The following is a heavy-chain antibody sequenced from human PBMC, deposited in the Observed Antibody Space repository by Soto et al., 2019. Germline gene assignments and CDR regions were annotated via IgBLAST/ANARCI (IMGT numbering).Heavy chain of an antibody. Sequence: GASVKVSCKASGYTFTSYGISWVRQAPGQGLEWMGWISAYNGNTNYAQKLQGRVTMTTDTSTSTAYMELRSLRSDDTAVYYCARDSPSEWIQLWLRGAFDIWGQGTMVTVSS. V-gene: IGHV1-18*01. J-gene: IGHJ3*02. CDR2: ISAYNGNT. D-gene: IGHD5-18*01. CDR1: GYTFTSYG. CDR3: ARDSPSEWIQLWLRGAFDI.